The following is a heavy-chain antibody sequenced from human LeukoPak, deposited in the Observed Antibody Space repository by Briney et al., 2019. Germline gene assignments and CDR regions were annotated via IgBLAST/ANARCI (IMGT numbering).Heavy chain of an antibody. Sequence: ASVKVSCKASGYTFTGYYMHWVRQAPGQGLEWMGIINPSGGSTSYAQKFQGRVTMTSDTSTSTAYMELRSLTSDDTAVYYCARGSSYGFSMGYWGQGTLVAVSS. V-gene: IGHV1-46*01. CDR2: INPSGGST. CDR1: GYTFTGYY. D-gene: IGHD5-18*01. CDR3: ARGSSYGFSMGY. J-gene: IGHJ4*02.